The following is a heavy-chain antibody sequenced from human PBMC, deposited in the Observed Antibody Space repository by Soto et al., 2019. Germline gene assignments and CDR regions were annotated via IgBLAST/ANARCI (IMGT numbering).Heavy chain of an antibody. CDR1: GGSFSGYY. Sequence: QVQLQQWGAGLLKPSETLSLTCAVYGGSFSGYYWSWIRQPPGKGLEWIGEINHSGSTNYNPSLKSRVTTSVDTSKNQFSLKLSSVTAADTAVYYCARVRSGSSDGPSYYFDYWGQGTLVTVSS. J-gene: IGHJ4*02. V-gene: IGHV4-34*01. CDR3: ARVRSGSSDGPSYYFDY. CDR2: INHSGST. D-gene: IGHD1-26*01.